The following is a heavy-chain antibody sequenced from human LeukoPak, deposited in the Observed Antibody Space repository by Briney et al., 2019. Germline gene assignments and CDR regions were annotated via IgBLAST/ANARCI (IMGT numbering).Heavy chain of an antibody. J-gene: IGHJ3*02. CDR2: IIPIFGTA. CDR1: RGTLSSYA. V-gene: IGHV1-69*05. CDR3: AKSDLAYCGGDCYSVGAFDI. D-gene: IGHD2-21*02. Sequence: SVKVSRKASRGTLSSYAISWVRQAPGQGLEWMGGIIPIFGTANYAQKFQGRVTITTDESTSTAYMELSSLRSEDTAVYYCAKSDLAYCGGDCYSVGAFDIWGQGTMVTVSS.